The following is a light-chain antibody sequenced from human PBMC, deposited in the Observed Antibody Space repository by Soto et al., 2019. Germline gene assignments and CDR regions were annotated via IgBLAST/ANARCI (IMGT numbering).Light chain of an antibody. Sequence: QSVLSQPASMSGSPGQSITIPCTGASSDIGLYNYVSWYQHHPGKAPKLLISEVNVRPSGLSDRFSASKAGNTASLTISGLQPEDEAYYYCSSLSTTSTPTVFGGGTKVTVL. CDR2: EVN. J-gene: IGLJ1*01. CDR3: SSLSTTSTPTV. V-gene: IGLV2-14*01. CDR1: SSDIGLYNY.